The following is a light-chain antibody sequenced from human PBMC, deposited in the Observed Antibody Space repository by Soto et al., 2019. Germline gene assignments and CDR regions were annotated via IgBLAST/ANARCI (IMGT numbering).Light chain of an antibody. CDR3: QTWGTGIHVV. CDR1: SGHSSYA. Sequence: QLVLTQSPSASASLGASVKLTCTLSSGHSSYAIAWHQQQPEKGPRYLMKLDSDGSHTKGDAIPDRFSGSSSGAERYLTISSRQSEDEADYYGQTWGTGIHVVFGGGTKVTVL. V-gene: IGLV4-69*01. J-gene: IGLJ2*01. CDR2: LDSDGSH.